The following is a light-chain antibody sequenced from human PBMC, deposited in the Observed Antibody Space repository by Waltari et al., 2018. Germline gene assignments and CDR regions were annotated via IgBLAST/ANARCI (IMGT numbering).Light chain of an antibody. CDR2: GAS. CDR3: QHYVSLPAT. CDR1: QSVSRT. J-gene: IGKJ1*01. V-gene: IGKV3-20*01. Sequence: IVLTQSPGTLSLSPGERATLPCRASQSVSRTLAWYQQKPGQAPRLLIYGASTMATGIPERFSGGGSGTDFILTISRLEPEDFAVYYCQHYVSLPATFGQGTKVEIK.